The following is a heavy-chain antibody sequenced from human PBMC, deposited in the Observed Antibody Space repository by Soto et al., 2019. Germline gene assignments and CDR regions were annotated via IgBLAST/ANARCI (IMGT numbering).Heavy chain of an antibody. D-gene: IGHD5-12*01. CDR1: GFTVSSNY. Sequence: GGSLRLSCAASGFTVSSNYMSWVRQAPGKGLEWVSVIYSGGSTYYADSVKGRFTISRHNSKNTLYLQMNSLRAEDTAVYYCARDGEYSGYGENPASAFDIWGQGTMVTVSS. V-gene: IGHV3-53*04. CDR2: IYSGGST. J-gene: IGHJ3*02. CDR3: ARDGEYSGYGENPASAFDI.